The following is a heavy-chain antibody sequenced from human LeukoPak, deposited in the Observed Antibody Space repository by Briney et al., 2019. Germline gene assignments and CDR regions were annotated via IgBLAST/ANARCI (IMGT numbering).Heavy chain of an antibody. J-gene: IGHJ4*02. Sequence: PSETLSLTCTVSGYSISSGYYWGWIRQPPGKGLEWIGSIYHSGSTYYNPSLKSRVTISVDPSKNQFSLKLSSVTAADTAVYYCARDGPMVRGVIIRGSDYWGQGTLVTVSS. CDR2: IYHSGST. CDR1: GYSISSGYY. V-gene: IGHV4-38-2*02. CDR3: ARDGPMVRGVIIRGSDY. D-gene: IGHD3-10*01.